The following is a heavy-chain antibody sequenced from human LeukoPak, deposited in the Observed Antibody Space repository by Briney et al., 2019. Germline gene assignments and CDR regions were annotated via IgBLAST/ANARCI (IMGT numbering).Heavy chain of an antibody. J-gene: IGHJ4*01. D-gene: IGHD1-26*01. CDR2: ITSSGTYI. CDR3: ARASGGWDLDY. CDR1: GFTFNVFH. Sequence: GGSLRLSCAASGFTFNVFHMNWVRQAPGKGLEWISSITSSGTYITYADSIQGRFTISRDNAENSLYLQMNSLRVDDTALYYCARASGGWDLDYWGHGTLVIVSS. V-gene: IGHV3-21*01.